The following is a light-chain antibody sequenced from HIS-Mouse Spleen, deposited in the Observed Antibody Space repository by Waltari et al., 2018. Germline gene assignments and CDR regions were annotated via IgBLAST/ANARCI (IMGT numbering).Light chain of an antibody. Sequence: AIQMTQSPSSFSASTGDRVTITCRASQGISSYLAWYQQKPGKAPKLLIYAASTLQSGVPSRFSGSGSGTDFTLTISCLQSEDFATYYCQQYYSYPRVTFGGGTKVEIK. J-gene: IGKJ4*01. CDR2: AAS. CDR1: QGISSY. CDR3: QQYYSYPRVT. V-gene: IGKV1-8*01.